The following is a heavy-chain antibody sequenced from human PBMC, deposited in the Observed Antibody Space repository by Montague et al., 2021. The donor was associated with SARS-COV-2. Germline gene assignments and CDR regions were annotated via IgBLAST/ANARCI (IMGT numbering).Heavy chain of an antibody. CDR2: IDWDDDK. CDR1: GFPLSTSGMC. J-gene: IGHJ6*02. V-gene: IGHV2-70*01. Sequence: PALMKPTQTLTLTRTFSGFPLSTSGMCVSRIRQPPGKALEWLALIDWDDDKYYSTSLKTRLTISKDTSKNQVVLTMTNMDPVDTATYYCARMTTVVTLGYYYYYGMDVWGQGTTVTVSS. D-gene: IGHD4-23*01. CDR3: ARMTTVVTLGYYYYYGMDV.